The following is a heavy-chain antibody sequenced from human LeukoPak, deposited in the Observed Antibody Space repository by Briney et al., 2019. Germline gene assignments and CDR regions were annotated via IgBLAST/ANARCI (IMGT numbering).Heavy chain of an antibody. CDR3: ARGPPYYYDSSGYPVDFDY. CDR1: GFTFSSYE. V-gene: IGHV3-48*03. J-gene: IGHJ4*02. D-gene: IGHD3-22*01. CDR2: ISSSGSTI. Sequence: GGSLRLSCAASGFTFSSYEMNWVRQAPGKGLEWVSYISSSGSTIYYADSVKGRFTISRDNAKISLYLQMNSLRAEDTAVYYCARGPPYYYDSSGYPVDFDYWGQGTLVTVSS.